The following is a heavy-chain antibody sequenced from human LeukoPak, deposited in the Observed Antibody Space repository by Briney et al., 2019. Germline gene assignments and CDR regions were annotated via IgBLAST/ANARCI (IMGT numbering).Heavy chain of an antibody. Sequence: SETLSLTCTVSGGSISSYYWSWIRQPPGKGLEWIGEINHSGSTNYNPSLKSRVTISVDTSKNQFSLKLSSVTAADTAVYYCARGWDTADYWGQGTLVTVSS. J-gene: IGHJ4*02. CDR3: ARGWDTADY. CDR2: INHSGST. V-gene: IGHV4-34*01. D-gene: IGHD5-18*01. CDR1: GGSISSYY.